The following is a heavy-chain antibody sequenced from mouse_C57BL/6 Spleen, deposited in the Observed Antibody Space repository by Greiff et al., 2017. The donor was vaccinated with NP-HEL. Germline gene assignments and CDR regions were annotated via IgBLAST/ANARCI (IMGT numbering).Heavy chain of an antibody. CDR2: IFPGSGST. V-gene: IGHV1-75*01. J-gene: IGHJ2*01. D-gene: IGHD1-1*01. CDR1: GYTFTDYY. Sequence: VKLMESGPELVKPGASVKISCKASGYTFTDYYINWVKQRPGQGLEWIGWIFPGSGSTYYNEKFKGKATLTVDKSSSTAYMLLSSLTSEDSAVYFCARLGLRQYYFDYWGQGTTLTVSS. CDR3: ARLGLRQYYFDY.